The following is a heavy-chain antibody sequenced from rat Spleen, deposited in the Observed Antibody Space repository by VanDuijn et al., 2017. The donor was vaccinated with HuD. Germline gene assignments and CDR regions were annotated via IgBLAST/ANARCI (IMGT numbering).Heavy chain of an antibody. CDR1: GFTFSDYY. CDR2: ISYDGSST. CDR3: ARETGYNSYFDY. D-gene: IGHD4-3*01. J-gene: IGHJ2*01. Sequence: EVQLVESDGGLVQPGRSLKLSCAASGFTFSDYYMAWVRQAPTKGLEWVATISYDGSSTYYRDSVKGRFTVSRDNAKSTLYLQMNSLRSEDTATYYCARETGYNSYFDYWGQGVLVTVSS. V-gene: IGHV5-29*01.